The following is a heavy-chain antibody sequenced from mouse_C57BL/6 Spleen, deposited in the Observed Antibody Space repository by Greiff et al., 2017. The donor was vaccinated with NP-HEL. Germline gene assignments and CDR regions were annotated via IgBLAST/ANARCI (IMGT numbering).Heavy chain of an antibody. J-gene: IGHJ1*03. CDR2: IDPSDSYT. D-gene: IGHD1-1*01. CDR1: GYTFTSYW. CDR3: ATYGSSYDWYFDV. Sequence: QVHVKQSGAELVRPGTSVKLSCKASGYTFTSYWMHWVKQRPGQGLEWIGVIDPSDSYTNYNQKFKGKATLTVDTSSSTAYMQLSSLTSEDSAVYYCATYGSSYDWYFDVWGTGTTVTVSS. V-gene: IGHV1-59*01.